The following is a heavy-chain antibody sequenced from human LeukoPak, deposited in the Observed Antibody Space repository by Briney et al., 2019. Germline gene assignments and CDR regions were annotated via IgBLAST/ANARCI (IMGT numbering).Heavy chain of an antibody. D-gene: IGHD4-17*01. Sequence: SETLSLTCTVSGGSISSSSYYWGWIRQPPGKGLEGIGSIYYSGSTYYNPSLKSRVTISVDTSKNQFSLKLSSVTAADTAVYYCARRDEYGDDAFDYWGQGTLVTVSS. CDR1: GGSISSSSYY. V-gene: IGHV4-39*01. J-gene: IGHJ4*02. CDR3: ARRDEYGDDAFDY. CDR2: IYYSGST.